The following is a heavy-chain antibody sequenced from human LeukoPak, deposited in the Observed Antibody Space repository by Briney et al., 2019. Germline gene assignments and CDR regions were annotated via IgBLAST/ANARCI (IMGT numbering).Heavy chain of an antibody. CDR1: GFTFSSYG. Sequence: GGSLRLSCAASGFTFSSYGMHWVRQAPGKGLEWVAFIRYDGSNKYYADSVKGRFTISRDNSKNTLYLQMNSLRAEDTAVYYCAKDARDIVATIHLYWGQGTLVTVSS. J-gene: IGHJ4*02. D-gene: IGHD5-12*01. CDR2: IRYDGSNK. CDR3: AKDARDIVATIHLY. V-gene: IGHV3-30*02.